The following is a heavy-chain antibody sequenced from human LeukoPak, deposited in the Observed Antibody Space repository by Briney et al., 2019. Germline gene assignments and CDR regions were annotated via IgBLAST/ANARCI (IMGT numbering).Heavy chain of an antibody. Sequence: GGSLRLSCVASGFTVSNNHVSWVRQAPGKGLEWVAFIRYDGSNKYYADSVKGRFTISRDNSKNTLYLQMNSLRAEDTAVYYCAKDPSPPGDFWSGYQTTYYYYYYMDVWGKGTTVTVSS. CDR1: GFTVSNNH. V-gene: IGHV3-30*02. D-gene: IGHD3-3*01. CDR3: AKDPSPPGDFWSGYQTTYYYYYYMDV. CDR2: IRYDGSNK. J-gene: IGHJ6*03.